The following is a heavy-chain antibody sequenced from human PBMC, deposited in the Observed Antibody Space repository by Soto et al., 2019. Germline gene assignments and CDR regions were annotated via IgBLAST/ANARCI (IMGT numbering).Heavy chain of an antibody. CDR3: ARDRLHPTRGSGWPHDAFDI. Sequence: SVKVSCKASGGTFSSYTISWVRQAPGQGLEWKGRIIPILGIANYAQKFQCRVTITADKSTSTAYMELSSLRSEDTAVYYCARDRLHPTRGSGWPHDAFDIWGQGTMVTVSS. D-gene: IGHD6-19*01. J-gene: IGHJ3*02. CDR1: GGTFSSYT. V-gene: IGHV1-69*04. CDR2: IIPILGIA.